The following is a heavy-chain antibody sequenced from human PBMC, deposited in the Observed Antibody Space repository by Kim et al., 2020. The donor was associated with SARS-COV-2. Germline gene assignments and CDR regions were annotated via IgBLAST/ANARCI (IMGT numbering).Heavy chain of an antibody. Sequence: TKYSQKFQGRVTITRDTSASTVYMELSSLRSEDTAVYYCARGEGYIYFDYWGQGTLVTVSS. J-gene: IGHJ4*02. V-gene: IGHV1-3*01. CDR3: ARGEGYIYFDY. CDR2: T. D-gene: IGHD5-12*01.